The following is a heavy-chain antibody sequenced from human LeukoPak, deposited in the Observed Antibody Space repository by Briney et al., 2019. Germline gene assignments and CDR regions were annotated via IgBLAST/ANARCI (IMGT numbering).Heavy chain of an antibody. Sequence: GGSLRLSCAASGFTFSSHWMHWVRQAPGRGLEWVSVIYSGGSTYHADSVKGRFTISRDNSKNTLFLQMNSLRAGNTAVYYCARGTVTMVDYWGQGALVTVSS. J-gene: IGHJ4*02. CDR2: IYSGGST. D-gene: IGHD3-10*01. CDR1: GFTFSSHW. V-gene: IGHV3-66*01. CDR3: ARGTVTMVDY.